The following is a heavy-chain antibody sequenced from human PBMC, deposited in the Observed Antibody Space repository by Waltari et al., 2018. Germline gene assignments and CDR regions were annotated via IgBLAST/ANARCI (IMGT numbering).Heavy chain of an antibody. J-gene: IGHJ4*02. V-gene: IGHV4-59*11. CDR2: IYYSGSY. CDR3: ARSLNDSPIDY. D-gene: IGHD2-15*01. Sequence: QVQLQESGPGLVKPSETLSLTCTVSGGSISSHYWSWIRQPPGKGLEWIGYIYYSGSYNYNPSLKSRVTISVDTSKNQFSLKLSSVTAADTAVYYCARSLNDSPIDYWGQGTLVTVSS. CDR1: GGSISSHY.